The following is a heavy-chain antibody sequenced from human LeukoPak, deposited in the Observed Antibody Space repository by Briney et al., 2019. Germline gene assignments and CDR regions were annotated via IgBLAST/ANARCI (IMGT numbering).Heavy chain of an antibody. V-gene: IGHV4-61*02. CDR2: IYTSGST. CDR1: GGSISSGSYY. CDR3: AREGYGVYYYYYMDV. Sequence: PSQTLSLTCTVSGGSISSGSYYWSWIRQPAGKGLEWTGRIYTSGSTNYNPSLKSRVTISVDTSKNQFSLKLSSVTAADTAVYYCAREGYGVYYYYYMDVWGKGTTVTVSS. D-gene: IGHD4-17*01. J-gene: IGHJ6*03.